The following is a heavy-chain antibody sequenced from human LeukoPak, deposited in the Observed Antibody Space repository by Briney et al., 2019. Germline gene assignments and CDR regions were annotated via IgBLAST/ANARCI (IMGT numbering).Heavy chain of an antibody. CDR3: ARDFYGDDGHHPFDY. CDR1: GGSTSNYY. CDR2: IYASGST. Sequence: SETLSLTCSVSGGSTSNYYWNWIRQPAGKGLEWIGRIYASGSTNYNPSLKSRVTISMDKSKNHFSLNLKSVTAADTGFYYCARDFYGDDGHHPFDYWGQGIQVTVSS. J-gene: IGHJ4*02. V-gene: IGHV4-4*07. D-gene: IGHD2/OR15-2a*01.